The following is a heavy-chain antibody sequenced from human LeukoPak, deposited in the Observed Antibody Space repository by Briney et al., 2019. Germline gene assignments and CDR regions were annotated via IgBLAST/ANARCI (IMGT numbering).Heavy chain of an antibody. CDR1: EFTFSSYA. V-gene: IGHV3-30-3*01. CDR2: ISYDGSNK. J-gene: IGHJ4*02. D-gene: IGHD3-22*01. CDR3: ARSLPYYYDSSGYSSFDY. Sequence: GGSLRLSCAASEFTFSSYAMHWVRQAPGKGLEWVAVISYDGSNKYYADSVKGRFTISRDNSKNTLYLQMNSLRAEDTAVYYCARSLPYYYDSSGYSSFDYWGQGTLVTVSS.